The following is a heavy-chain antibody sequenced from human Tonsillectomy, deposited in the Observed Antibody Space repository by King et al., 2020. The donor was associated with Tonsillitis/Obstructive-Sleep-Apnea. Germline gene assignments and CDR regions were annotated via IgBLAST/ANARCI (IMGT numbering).Heavy chain of an antibody. J-gene: IGHJ6*03. CDR1: GFTFSSYG. D-gene: IGHD2-2*01. Sequence: VQLVESGGGVVQPGRSLRLSCAASGFTFSSYGMHWVRQAPGKGLEWVAVIWYDGSNKYYADSVKGRFTISRDNSKNTLYLQMNSLGAEDTAVYYCARDGVDCSSTSCYAEYYYYMDVWGKGTTVTVSS. CDR2: IWYDGSNK. CDR3: ARDGVDCSSTSCYAEYYYYMDV. V-gene: IGHV3-33*01.